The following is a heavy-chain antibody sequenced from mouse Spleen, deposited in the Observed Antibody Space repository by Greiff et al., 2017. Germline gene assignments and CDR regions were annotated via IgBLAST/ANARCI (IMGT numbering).Heavy chain of an antibody. J-gene: IGHJ2*01. CDR3: TRDDRGNYAFAY. CDR1: GFTFSSYA. CDR2: ISSGGDYI. V-gene: IGHV5-9-1*02. Sequence: EVHLVESGEGLVKPGGSLKLSCAASGFTFSSYAMSWVRQTPEKRLEWVAYISSGGDYIYYADTVKGRFTISRDNARNTLYLQMSSLKSEDTAMYYCTRDDRGNYAFAYWGQGTTLTVSS. D-gene: IGHD2-1*01.